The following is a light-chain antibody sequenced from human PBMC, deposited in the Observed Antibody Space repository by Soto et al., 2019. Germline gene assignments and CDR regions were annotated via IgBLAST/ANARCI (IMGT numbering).Light chain of an antibody. CDR2: AAS. Sequence: AIRMTQSPSSFSASTGDRVTITCRASQGISSYLAWYQQKPGKAPKLLIYAASTLQSGVPSRFGGSGSGTDFTLTISCLQSEDFATYYCQQYYSYPQYTFGQGTKLEIK. CDR3: QQYYSYPQYT. J-gene: IGKJ2*01. CDR1: QGISSY. V-gene: IGKV1-8*01.